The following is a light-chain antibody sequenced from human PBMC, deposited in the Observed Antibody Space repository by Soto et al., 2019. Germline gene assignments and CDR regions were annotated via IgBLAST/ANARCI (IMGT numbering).Light chain of an antibody. CDR2: SAS. CDR3: QQTYSALYT. J-gene: IGKJ2*01. V-gene: IGKV1-39*01. CDR1: RSIDTF. Sequence: DLQMTQSPSSLSASVGDRVTMSCRAGRSIDTFVDWYQQRPGRAPKLLISSASILQSGVPSRFSGSGSGTDFTLTINSLQPEDFATYYCQQTYSALYTFGQGTDLQIK.